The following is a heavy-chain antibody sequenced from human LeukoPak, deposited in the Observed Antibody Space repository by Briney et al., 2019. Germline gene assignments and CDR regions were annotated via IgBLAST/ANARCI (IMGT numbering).Heavy chain of an antibody. D-gene: IGHD3-22*01. Sequence: GGSLRLSCAASGFTFRSYAMRWVRQAPGKGLEWISAISGSGGTTYYADSVKGRFTISRDNSKNTLYLQMNSLRAEDTAVYYCAKDLTPMIVVADAFDIWGQGTMVTVSS. J-gene: IGHJ3*02. CDR3: AKDLTPMIVVADAFDI. CDR2: ISGSGGTT. V-gene: IGHV3-23*01. CDR1: GFTFRSYA.